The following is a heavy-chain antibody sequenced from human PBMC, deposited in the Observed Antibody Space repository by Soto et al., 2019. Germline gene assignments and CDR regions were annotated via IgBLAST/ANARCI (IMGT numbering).Heavy chain of an antibody. Sequence: SETLSLTWHVYGGWGCGCYGPWISQNTGTGLEWIGEINHSGSTNYNPSLKSRVTISVDTSKNQFSLKLSSVTAADTAVYYCARVGFNWNDDYYGMDVWGQGTTVTVSS. V-gene: IGHV4-34*01. D-gene: IGHD1-20*01. CDR1: GGWGCGCY. CDR3: ARVGFNWNDDYYGMDV. CDR2: INHSGST. J-gene: IGHJ6*02.